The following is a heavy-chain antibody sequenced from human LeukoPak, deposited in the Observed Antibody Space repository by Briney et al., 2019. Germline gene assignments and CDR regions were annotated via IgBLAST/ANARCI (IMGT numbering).Heavy chain of an antibody. J-gene: IGHJ5*02. D-gene: IGHD2-2*02. CDR1: GYTFTGYY. CDR2: INPNSGGP. CDR3: ARDDGDIVVVPAAIYENWFDP. Sequence: ASVKVSCKASGYTFTGYYMHWVRQAPGQGLEWMGWINPNSGGPNYAQKFQGRVTMTRDTSISTAYMELSRLRSDDTAVYYCARDDGDIVVVPAAIYENWFDPWGQRTLVTVSS. V-gene: IGHV1-2*02.